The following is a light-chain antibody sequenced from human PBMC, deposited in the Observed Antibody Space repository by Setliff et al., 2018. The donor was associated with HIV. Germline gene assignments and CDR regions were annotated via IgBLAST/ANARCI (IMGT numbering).Light chain of an antibody. CDR1: SSDIGGYSH. CDR2: EVS. V-gene: IGLV2-14*01. J-gene: IGLJ1*01. Sequence: QSVLTQPASVSGSPGQSITISCTGTSSDIGGYSHVSWYQQHPGKVPKLIIYEVSKRPSGVSNRFSGSKSGNTASLTISGLQAEDEADYYCSSYAITNTLPFGTGTKVTVL. CDR3: SSYAITNTLP.